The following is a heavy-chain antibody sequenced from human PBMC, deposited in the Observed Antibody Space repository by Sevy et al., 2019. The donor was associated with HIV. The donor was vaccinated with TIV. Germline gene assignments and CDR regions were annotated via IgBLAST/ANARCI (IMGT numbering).Heavy chain of an antibody. V-gene: IGHV5-51*01. CDR1: GYSFTSHW. Sequence: GESLKISCEGSGYSFTSHWIGWVRHMPGKGLEWMGIIYPDDSDTRYSPSFQGQVTFSADKSISTAYLQWSSLKASDIAMYYCATSRSGYFSRSGYYIYWGQGTLVTVSS. CDR2: IYPDDSDT. D-gene: IGHD3-3*01. CDR3: ATSRSGYFSRSGYYIY. J-gene: IGHJ4*02.